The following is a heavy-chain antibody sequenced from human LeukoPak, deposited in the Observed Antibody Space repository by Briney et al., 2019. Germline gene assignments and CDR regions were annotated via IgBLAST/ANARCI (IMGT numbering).Heavy chain of an antibody. Sequence: PSETLSLTCTVYGGSFSGYYWSWIRQPPGKGLEWIGEINHSGSTNYNPSLKSRVTILVDTSKNQFSLKLSSVTAADTAVYYCARAGIYDSSGYSYRFFDYWGQGTLVTVSS. V-gene: IGHV4-34*01. CDR1: GGSFSGYY. CDR3: ARAGIYDSSGYSYRFFDY. CDR2: INHSGST. J-gene: IGHJ4*02. D-gene: IGHD3-22*01.